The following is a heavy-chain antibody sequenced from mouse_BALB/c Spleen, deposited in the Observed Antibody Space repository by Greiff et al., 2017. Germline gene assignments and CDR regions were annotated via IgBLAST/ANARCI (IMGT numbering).Heavy chain of an antibody. D-gene: IGHD2-14*01. Sequence: VQLQQSGAELAKPGASVKMSCKASGYTFTSYWMHWVKQRPGQGLEWIGYINPSTGYTEYNQKFKDKATLTADKSSSTAYMQLSSLTSEDSAVYYCARDIYYRTVGYWGQGTTLTVSS. CDR3: ARDIYYRTVGY. CDR2: INPSTGYT. J-gene: IGHJ2*01. CDR1: GYTFTSYW. V-gene: IGHV1-7*01.